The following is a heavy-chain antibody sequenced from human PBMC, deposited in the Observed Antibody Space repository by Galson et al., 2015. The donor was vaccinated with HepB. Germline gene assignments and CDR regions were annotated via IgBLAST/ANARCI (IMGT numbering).Heavy chain of an antibody. CDR2: IYSGGST. Sequence: SLRLSCAASGFTVSSNYMSWVRQAPGKGLEWVSVIYSGGSTYYADSVKGRFTISRDNSKNTLYLQMNSLRAEDTAVYYCAREGGYSYGENAFDIWGQGTMVTVSS. V-gene: IGHV3-53*01. D-gene: IGHD5-18*01. CDR3: AREGGYSYGENAFDI. CDR1: GFTVSSNY. J-gene: IGHJ3*02.